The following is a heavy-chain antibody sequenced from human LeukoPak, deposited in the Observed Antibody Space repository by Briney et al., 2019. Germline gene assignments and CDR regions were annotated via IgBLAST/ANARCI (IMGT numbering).Heavy chain of an antibody. CDR2: ISPGGGTT. CDR1: GLPFGSEA. D-gene: IGHD3-16*02. J-gene: IGHJ4*02. Sequence: GGSLRLSCTVSGLPFGSEAMSWVRQAPGRGLEWVSSISPGGGTTYYADSVKGRFTISRDNSKNTLFLQMNSLRAEDTAVYYCAKDALISFRGAWSQSDYWGQGTLVTVSS. CDR3: AKDALISFRGAWSQSDY. V-gene: IGHV3-23*01.